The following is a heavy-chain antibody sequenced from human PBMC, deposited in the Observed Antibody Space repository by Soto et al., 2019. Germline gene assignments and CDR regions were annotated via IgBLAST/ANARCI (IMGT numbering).Heavy chain of an antibody. CDR1: GGSFSGYY. J-gene: IGHJ2*01. CDR2: ISHSGST. CDR3: ARGRGDGYNQGWYFDL. V-gene: IGHV4-34*01. Sequence: QVHLQQWGAGLLKPSETLSITCAVYGGSFSGYYWNWIRQPPGKGLEWIGEISHSGSTNYNPSLKSRVSISEGTSNNQFSLKLTSVTAADTAVYYCARGRGDGYNQGWYFDLWGRGTLVTVSS. D-gene: IGHD3-10*01.